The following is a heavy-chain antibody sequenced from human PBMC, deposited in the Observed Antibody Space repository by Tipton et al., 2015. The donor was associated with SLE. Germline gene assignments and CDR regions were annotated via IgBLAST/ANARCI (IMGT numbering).Heavy chain of an antibody. Sequence: TLSLTCAVYGGFFSGYYWSWIRQPPGKGLEWIGEIYHGGSTNYNPSLKSRVSISIDTSKNQFSLKLSSVTAADTAVYYCARHRGYFTVSDYIDYWGQGTLVTVSS. CDR1: GGFFSGYY. D-gene: IGHD2-8*01. CDR2: IYHGGST. J-gene: IGHJ4*02. CDR3: ARHRGYFTVSDYIDY. V-gene: IGHV4-34*01.